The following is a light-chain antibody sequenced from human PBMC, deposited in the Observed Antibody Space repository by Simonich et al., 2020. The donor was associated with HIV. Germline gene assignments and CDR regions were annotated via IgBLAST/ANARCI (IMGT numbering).Light chain of an antibody. V-gene: IGKV1-39*01. CDR2: DTS. J-gene: IGKJ2*01. Sequence: DIKMTPSHSSLSASVGDRVTITCRESQNIRRFLNWYQEKPRKAPKLLIYDTSSLQGGVPSRFSGSGSGTDFTLTISSLQPEDFATYYCQQSYSTLPYTFGQGTKLEIK. CDR3: QQSYSTLPYT. CDR1: QNIRRF.